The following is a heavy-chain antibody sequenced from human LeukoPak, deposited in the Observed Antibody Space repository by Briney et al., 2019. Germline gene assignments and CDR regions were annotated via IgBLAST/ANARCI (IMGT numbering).Heavy chain of an antibody. J-gene: IGHJ4*02. Sequence: SETLSLTCTVSGGSINGYYWTWIRLPPGKELEWIGYMYYSGSTNYNPSLKSRVTMSVDTPKNQFSLKLSSVTAADTAVYYCARHYGDYENPFDYWGQGTLVTVSS. CDR2: MYYSGST. D-gene: IGHD4-17*01. CDR1: GGSINGYY. V-gene: IGHV4-59*08. CDR3: ARHYGDYENPFDY.